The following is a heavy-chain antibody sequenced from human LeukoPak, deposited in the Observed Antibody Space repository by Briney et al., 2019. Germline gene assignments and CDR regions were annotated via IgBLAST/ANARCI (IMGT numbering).Heavy chain of an antibody. CDR3: AILSDGAYCGGDCFYLDY. D-gene: IGHD2-21*02. V-gene: IGHV1-69*10. CDR2: IIPILGIT. CDR1: GGTFSSHA. J-gene: IGHJ4*02. Sequence: SVKVSCKASGGTFSSHAMSWVRQAPGQGLEWMGGIIPILGITNYAQKFQGRVTITADKSTGTAYMELSSLRSEDTAVYYCAILSDGAYCGGDCFYLDYWGQGTLVTVSS.